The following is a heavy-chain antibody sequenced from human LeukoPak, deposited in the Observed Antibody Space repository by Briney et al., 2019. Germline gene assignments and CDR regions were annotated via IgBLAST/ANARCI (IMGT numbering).Heavy chain of an antibody. CDR2: ISYDGSNK. CDR1: GFTFSNYA. CDR3: ARDLRFGELLFDY. Sequence: GRSLRLSCAASGFTFSNYAMHWVRQAPGKGLEWVAVISYDGSNKYYADSVKGRFTISRDNSKNTLYLQMNSLRAEDTAVYYCARDLRFGELLFDYWGQGTLVTVSS. V-gene: IGHV3-30*04. J-gene: IGHJ4*02. D-gene: IGHD3-10*01.